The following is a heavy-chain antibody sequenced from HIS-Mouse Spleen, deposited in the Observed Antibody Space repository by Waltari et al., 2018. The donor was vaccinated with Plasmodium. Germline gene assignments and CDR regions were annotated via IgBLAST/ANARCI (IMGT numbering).Heavy chain of an antibody. J-gene: IGHJ1*01. CDR1: GYTFTGYY. CDR3: ARVLGYKAAAGTFVEYFQH. Sequence: QVQLVQSGAEVKKPGASVKVSCKASGYTFTGYYMHWVRQAPGQGLEWMGWIKQNRGGTNDAQKFQGRVTMTRDTSISTAYMELSRLRSDDTAVYYCARVLGYKAAAGTFVEYFQHWGQGTLVTVSS. V-gene: IGHV1-2*02. D-gene: IGHD6-13*01. CDR2: IKQNRGGT.